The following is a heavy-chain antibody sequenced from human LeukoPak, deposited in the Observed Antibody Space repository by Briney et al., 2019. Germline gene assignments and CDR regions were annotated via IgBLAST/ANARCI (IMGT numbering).Heavy chain of an antibody. Sequence: GASVKVSCKASGYTLTGHNLHWVRQAPGQGPEWMGWLNPTSGGTNYAQKFQGRVNMTRDTSISTAYMELSRLTSDATAVYFCARLGGSNYWFFDLWGRGTLVTVSS. J-gene: IGHJ2*01. D-gene: IGHD5-24*01. V-gene: IGHV1-2*02. CDR2: LNPTSGGT. CDR1: GYTLTGHN. CDR3: ARLGGSNYWFFDL.